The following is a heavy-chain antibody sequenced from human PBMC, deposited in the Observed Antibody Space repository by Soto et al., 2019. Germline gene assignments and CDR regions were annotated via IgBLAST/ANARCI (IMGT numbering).Heavy chain of an antibody. CDR2: ISYDGSNK. CDR1: GFTFSSYG. V-gene: IGHV3-30*18. J-gene: IGHJ4*02. Sequence: GGSLRLSCAASGFTFSSYGMHWVRQAPGKGLEWVAVISYDGSNKYYADSVKGRFTISRDNSKNTLYLQMNSLRAEDTAVYYYAKGTIRFLEWLLYTPFDYWGQGTLVTVSS. D-gene: IGHD3-3*01. CDR3: AKGTIRFLEWLLYTPFDY.